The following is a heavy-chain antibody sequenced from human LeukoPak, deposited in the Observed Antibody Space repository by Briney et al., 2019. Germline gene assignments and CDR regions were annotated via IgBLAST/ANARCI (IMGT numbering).Heavy chain of an antibody. CDR1: GGSISSYY. V-gene: IGHV4-59*01. D-gene: IGHD2-21*01. Sequence: SSETLSLTCTVSGGSISSYYWSWIRQPPGKGLEWIGYIYYSGSTNYNPSLKSRVTISVDTSKNQFPLKLSSVTAADTAVYYCARSQGIGYFDYWGQGTLVTVSS. CDR3: ARSQGIGYFDY. J-gene: IGHJ4*02. CDR2: IYYSGST.